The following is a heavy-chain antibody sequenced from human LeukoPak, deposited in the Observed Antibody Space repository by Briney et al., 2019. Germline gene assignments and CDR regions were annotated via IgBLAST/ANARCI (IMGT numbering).Heavy chain of an antibody. Sequence: ASVTVSCTVSGSSLSELSLYWVRQAPGKGLEWMGGFDVIDSETFYAQKFQGRITKTEDSSRDTAYMELRSLTSDDTALYYCAAGRPYSLLDYWGQGTLVTVSS. V-gene: IGHV1-24*01. J-gene: IGHJ4*02. CDR3: AAGRPYSLLDY. CDR1: GSSLSELS. D-gene: IGHD5-18*01. CDR2: FDVIDSET.